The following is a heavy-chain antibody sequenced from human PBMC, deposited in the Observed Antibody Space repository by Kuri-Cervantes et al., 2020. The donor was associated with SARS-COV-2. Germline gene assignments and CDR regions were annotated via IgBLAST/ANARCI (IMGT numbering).Heavy chain of an antibody. CDR1: GGSFSDYY. J-gene: IGHJ6*02. Sequence: SQTLSLTCAVYGGSFSDYYWSWVRQPPGKGLEWIGEINHSGNTNYDPSLKSRVTISIDTPKNQFSLKLSSVTAADTAVYYCARASPYYYYYYGMDVWGQGTTVTVSS. CDR3: ARASPYYYYYYGMDV. CDR2: INHSGNT. V-gene: IGHV4-34*01.